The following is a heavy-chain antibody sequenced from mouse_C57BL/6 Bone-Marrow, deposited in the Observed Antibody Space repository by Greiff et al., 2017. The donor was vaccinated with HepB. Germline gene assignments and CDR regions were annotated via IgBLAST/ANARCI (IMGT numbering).Heavy chain of an antibody. J-gene: IGHJ2*01. V-gene: IGHV1-64*01. D-gene: IGHD2-4*01. CDR2: IHPNSGST. CDR1: GYTFTSYW. CDR3: ARSHYDYDGYYFDY. Sequence: QVQLQQPGAELVKPGASVKLSCKASGYTFTSYWMHWVKQRPGQGLEWIGMIHPNSGSTNYNEKFKSKATLTVDKSSSTAYMQLSSLTSEDSAVYYCARSHYDYDGYYFDYWGQGTTLTVSS.